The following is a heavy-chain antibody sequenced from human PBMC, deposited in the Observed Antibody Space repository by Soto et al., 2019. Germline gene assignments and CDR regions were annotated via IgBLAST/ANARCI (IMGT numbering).Heavy chain of an antibody. D-gene: IGHD3-22*01. J-gene: IGHJ4*02. Sequence: PSETLSLTCTVSGGSISSSSYYWGWIRQPPGKGLEWIGSIYYSGSTYYNPSLKSRVTISVDTSKNQFSLKLSSVTAADTAVYYCARQDRASLSYYYDSTPYFDYWGQGTLVTVSS. V-gene: IGHV4-39*01. CDR3: ARQDRASLSYYYDSTPYFDY. CDR1: GGSISSSSYY. CDR2: IYYSGST.